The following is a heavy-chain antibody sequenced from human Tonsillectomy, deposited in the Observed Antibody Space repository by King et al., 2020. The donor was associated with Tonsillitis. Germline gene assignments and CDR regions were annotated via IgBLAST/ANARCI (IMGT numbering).Heavy chain of an antibody. Sequence: QLVQSGGGVVKPGGSLRLSCAASGFTFNRYSMYWVRQAPGKGLEWVSSISTASSCIFYAASVRGRFTISTYNAGDSLYLEMNSLSAEDTAVYYCARRERRFYFMDVWGKGTTVTVSS. CDR3: ARRERRFYFMDV. J-gene: IGHJ6*03. CDR1: GFTFNRYS. D-gene: IGHD1-1*01. CDR2: ISTASSCI. V-gene: IGHV3-21*01.